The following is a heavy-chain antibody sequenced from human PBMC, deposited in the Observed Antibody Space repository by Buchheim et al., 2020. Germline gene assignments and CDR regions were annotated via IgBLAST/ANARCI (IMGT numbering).Heavy chain of an antibody. V-gene: IGHV3-15*01. J-gene: IGHJ6*02. Sequence: EVQLVESGGGLVKPGGSLRLSCAASGFTFSNAWMTWVRQAPGKGLEWVGRIKSATDGGTTDYAAPVKGRYTMSRDDSKNTLYLEMNSLKTEDTAVYYCTTPDTGRNQDVWGQGTT. CDR1: GFTFSNAW. CDR3: TTPDTGRNQDV. D-gene: IGHD2-8*02. CDR2: IKSATDGGTT.